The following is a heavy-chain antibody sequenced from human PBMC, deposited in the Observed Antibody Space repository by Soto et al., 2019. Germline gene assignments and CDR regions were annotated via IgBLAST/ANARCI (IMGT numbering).Heavy chain of an antibody. J-gene: IGHJ3*02. V-gene: IGHV3-7*03. Sequence: GGSLRLSCAASGFTFSSYWMSWVRQAPGKGLEWVANIKQDGSEKYYVDSVKGRFTISRDNAKNSLYLQMNSLRAEDTAVYYCARAPISTGDHGAFDIWGQGTMVAVS. CDR1: GFTFSSYW. D-gene: IGHD7-27*01. CDR3: ARAPISTGDHGAFDI. CDR2: IKQDGSEK.